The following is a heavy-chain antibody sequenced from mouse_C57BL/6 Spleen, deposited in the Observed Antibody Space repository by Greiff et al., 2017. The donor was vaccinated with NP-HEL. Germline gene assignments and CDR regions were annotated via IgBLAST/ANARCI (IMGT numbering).Heavy chain of an antibody. Sequence: VQLKQSGPELVKPGASVKMSCKASGYTFTDYNMHWVKQSHGKSLEWIGYINPNNGGTSYNQKFKGKATLTVNKSSSTAYMELRSLTSEDSAVYYCARWYDGYYYAMDYWGQGTSVTVSS. D-gene: IGHD2-3*01. CDR2: INPNNGGT. CDR3: ARWYDGYYYAMDY. V-gene: IGHV1-22*01. J-gene: IGHJ4*01. CDR1: GYTFTDYN.